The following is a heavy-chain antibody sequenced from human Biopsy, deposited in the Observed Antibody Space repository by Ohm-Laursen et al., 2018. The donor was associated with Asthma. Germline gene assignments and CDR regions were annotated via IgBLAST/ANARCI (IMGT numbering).Heavy chain of an antibody. CDR3: ARHWSGNGWHDLYTWFDP. Sequence: SETLSLTCTVSGDSLRSTNYWAWVRQPPGNRLEWIGSVYHSGETFYSSSLRSRLTVSVDTSRNQFSLRLTSVTAADTGVYFCARHWSGNGWHDLYTWFDPWGLGTLVTVSS. J-gene: IGHJ5*02. D-gene: IGHD1-1*01. CDR1: GDSLRSTNY. V-gene: IGHV4-39*01. CDR2: VYHSGET.